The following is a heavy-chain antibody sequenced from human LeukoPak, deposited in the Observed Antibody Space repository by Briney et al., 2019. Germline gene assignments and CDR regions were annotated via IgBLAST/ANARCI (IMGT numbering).Heavy chain of an antibody. D-gene: IGHD5-12*01. CDR1: GFSFSNYG. CDR2: ISYDGRNK. J-gene: IGHJ4*02. CDR3: ARDSVEATTRSIDY. Sequence: GGSLRLSCAASGFSFSNYGMHWVRQAPGKGLEWVAVISYDGRNKYFADSVKGRLTISRDNSKNTVYLEMTSLTAEDTAVYYCARDSVEATTRSIDYWGQGTLVTVSS. V-gene: IGHV3-30*03.